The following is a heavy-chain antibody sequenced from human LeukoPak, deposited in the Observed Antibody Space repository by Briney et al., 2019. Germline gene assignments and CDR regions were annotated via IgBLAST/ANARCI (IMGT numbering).Heavy chain of an antibody. Sequence: GSVKVSCKVSGYTLTELSMHWVRQAPGKGLEWMGGFAPEDGETIYAQKFQGRVTMTEDTSTDTAYMELSSLRSEDTAVYYCARENLYLMAFDIWGQRTMVTASS. V-gene: IGHV1-24*01. CDR2: FAPEDGET. J-gene: IGHJ3*02. D-gene: IGHD3-16*01. CDR3: ARENLYLMAFDI. CDR1: GYTLTELS.